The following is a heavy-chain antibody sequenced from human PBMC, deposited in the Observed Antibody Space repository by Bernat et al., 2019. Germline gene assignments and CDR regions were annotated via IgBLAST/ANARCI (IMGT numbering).Heavy chain of an antibody. CDR3: ARGAVAYGGNGEYAFDI. CDR2: ISSSSYT. Sequence: QVQLVESGGGLVKPGGSLRLSCAASGFTFSDYYMSWIRQAPGKGLEWVSYISSSSYTNYADSVKGRFTISRDNAKNSLYLQMNSLRAEDTAVYYCARGAVAYGGNGEYAFDIWGQGTMVTVSS. D-gene: IGHD4-23*01. CDR1: GFTFSDYY. J-gene: IGHJ3*02. V-gene: IGHV3-11*06.